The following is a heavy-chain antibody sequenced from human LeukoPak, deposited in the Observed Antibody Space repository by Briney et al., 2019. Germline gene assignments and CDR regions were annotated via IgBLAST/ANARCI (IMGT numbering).Heavy chain of an antibody. D-gene: IGHD6-19*01. V-gene: IGHV3-23*01. Sequence: GGSLRLSCAASGFTFSSYGMSWVRQAPGKGLEWVSAISGSGGSTYYADSVEGRFTISRDNSKNTLFLQMNSLRAEDTAVYYCAKPLGNINTVAVAFDYWGQGTLVTVSS. CDR2: ISGSGGST. CDR1: GFTFSSYG. CDR3: AKPLGNINTVAVAFDY. J-gene: IGHJ4*02.